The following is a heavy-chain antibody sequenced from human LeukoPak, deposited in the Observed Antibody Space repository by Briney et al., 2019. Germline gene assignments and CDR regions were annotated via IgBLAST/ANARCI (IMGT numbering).Heavy chain of an antibody. CDR1: GASIGSYY. Sequence: SETLSLTCTVSGASIGSYYWSWIRQSPGKGLEWVGYFFYSGGTNYNPSLKSRVTISEDTSKNQFSLKLSSVTAADTAVYYCARGYCSGGSCHFTNYMDVWGKGTTVTISS. CDR3: ARGYCSGGSCHFTNYMDV. D-gene: IGHD2-15*01. CDR2: FFYSGGT. J-gene: IGHJ6*03. V-gene: IGHV4-59*08.